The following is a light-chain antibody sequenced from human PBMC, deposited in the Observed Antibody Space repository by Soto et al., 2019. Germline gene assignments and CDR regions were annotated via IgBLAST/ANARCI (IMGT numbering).Light chain of an antibody. CDR3: QQYYTLPWT. CDR2: AAS. Sequence: AIRMTQSPSSLSASTGDGVTITCRASQGVSNYLAWYQQKPGQAPKVLIHAASTLQGGGPSRFSVSGSGTDFTRTISGLQSYDFATYYCQQYYTLPWTFGQGTKVDIK. CDR1: QGVSNY. V-gene: IGKV1-8*01. J-gene: IGKJ1*01.